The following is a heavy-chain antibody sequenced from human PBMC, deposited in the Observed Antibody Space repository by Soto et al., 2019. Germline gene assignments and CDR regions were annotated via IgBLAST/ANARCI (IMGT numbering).Heavy chain of an antibody. D-gene: IGHD3-10*01. CDR3: ARGLILWFGELCRRGGYYSYMDV. CDR2: INDSGDI. V-gene: IGHV4-34*01. J-gene: IGHJ6*03. CDR1: GGSFSGYQ. Sequence: QVQLQQWGAGLLKPSETLSLTCAVYGGSFSGYQWSWIRQTPGKGLEWIGGINDSGDINYNPSLKSRVTILVDSPKKQISLRLSSVTAADTVVYYCARGLILWFGELCRRGGYYSYMDVWGKGTTVTVCS.